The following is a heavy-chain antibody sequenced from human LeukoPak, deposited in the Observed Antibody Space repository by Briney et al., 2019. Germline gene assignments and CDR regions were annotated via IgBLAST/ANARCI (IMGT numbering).Heavy chain of an antibody. CDR2: IKQDGSEK. CDR3: TRVERRDMIVVVITPGY. Sequence: GGSLRLSCAASEFTFNSYWMSWVRQAPGKGLEWVANIKQDGSEKYYVDSVKGRFTISRDNTKNSLYLQMNSLRAEDTAVYYCTRVERRDMIVVVITPGYWGQGTLVTVSS. V-gene: IGHV3-7*01. D-gene: IGHD3-22*01. J-gene: IGHJ4*02. CDR1: EFTFNSYW.